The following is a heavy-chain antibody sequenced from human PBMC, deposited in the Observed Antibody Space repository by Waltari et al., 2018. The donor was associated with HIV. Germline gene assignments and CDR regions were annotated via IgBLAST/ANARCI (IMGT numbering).Heavy chain of an antibody. CDR2: ISSTSFNI. CDR1: GFTFSDYA. V-gene: IGHV3-48*02. CDR3: ARDTLNLYFGLDV. J-gene: IGHJ6*02. Sequence: EVQLEESGGSFVQPGVSLRLSCAASGFTFSDYAMNWVRQAPGKGLEWISYISSTSFNIKYADSVKGRFTISRDNTKNSLDLEMNNLRDGDTAVYYCARDTLNLYFGLDVWGRGTAVTVSS.